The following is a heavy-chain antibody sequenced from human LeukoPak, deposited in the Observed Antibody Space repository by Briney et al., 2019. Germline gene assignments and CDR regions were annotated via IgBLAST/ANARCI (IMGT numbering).Heavy chain of an antibody. D-gene: IGHD2-21*02. V-gene: IGHV4-59*06. Sequence: GSLRLSCAASGFTFSSYSMNWVRQAPGKGLEWIGYIYYTGSTYYNPSLKNRLTISIDTSKSQFSLKLTSVTAADTAVYYCARDPIAYCGADCYSDWGQGTLVTVSS. CDR3: ARDPIAYCGADCYSD. CDR1: GFTFSSYS. J-gene: IGHJ4*02. CDR2: IYYTGST.